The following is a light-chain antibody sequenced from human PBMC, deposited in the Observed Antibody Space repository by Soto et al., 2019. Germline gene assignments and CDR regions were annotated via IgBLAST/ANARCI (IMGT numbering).Light chain of an antibody. CDR1: PSVSNS. CDR2: DAS. CDR3: QQRNQWPPVT. J-gene: IGKJ4*01. V-gene: IGKV3-11*01. Sequence: ESVLTQSPATLSLSPGERATLSCRASPSVSNSLAWYQHKPGQAPRLLIYDASNRATGVPTRFSGSGSVSDFTLTISSLEPEDFAVYYCQQRNQWPPVTFGGGTRVEIK.